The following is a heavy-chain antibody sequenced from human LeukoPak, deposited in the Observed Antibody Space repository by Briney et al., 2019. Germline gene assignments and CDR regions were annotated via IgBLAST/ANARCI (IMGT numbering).Heavy chain of an antibody. Sequence: GESLKICCKGSGYSFTNYWIGWVRQMPGKGLEWMSISYPGDSDTRCSPSFQGQVTISADKSISTAYLQWNSLKASDTAMYYCARNLGDHEGYNWFDPWGQGTLVTVSS. CDR1: GYSFTNYW. J-gene: IGHJ5*02. D-gene: IGHD2-21*02. V-gene: IGHV5-51*01. CDR2: SYPGDSDT. CDR3: ARNLGDHEGYNWFDP.